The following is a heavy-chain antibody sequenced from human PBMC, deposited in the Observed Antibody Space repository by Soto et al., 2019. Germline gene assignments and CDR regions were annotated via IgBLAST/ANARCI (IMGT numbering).Heavy chain of an antibody. CDR3: ARGAYYSDSRGLSY. Sequence: PGKGLEWVSASSGSGGSTYYADSVKGRFTISRDNAKNSLYLQMNSLRAEETAVYYCARGAYYSDSRGLSYWGQGTLVT. J-gene: IGHJ4*02. CDR2: SSGSGGST. D-gene: IGHD3-22*01. V-gene: IGHV3-23*01.